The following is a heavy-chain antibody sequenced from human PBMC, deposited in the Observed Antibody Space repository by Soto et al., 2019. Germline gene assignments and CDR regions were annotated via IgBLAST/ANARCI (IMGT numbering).Heavy chain of an antibody. CDR3: EKALRASLIFFYYMEV. J-gene: IGHJ6*03. CDR2: LGGNGFTT. Sequence: EVQLLESGGGLVQPGGSLRLSCVVSGFTFGSYAMSWVRQAPEKGPEWVAILGGNGFTTYYADSVKGRFTISGDKSKSTLFLQMNSLRAGDTGVYYCEKALRASLIFFYYMEVWGRGKSVTVSS. V-gene: IGHV3-23*01. CDR1: GFTFGSYA. D-gene: IGHD2-2*01.